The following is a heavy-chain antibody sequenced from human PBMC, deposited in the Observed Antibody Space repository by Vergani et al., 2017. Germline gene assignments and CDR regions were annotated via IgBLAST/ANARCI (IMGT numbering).Heavy chain of an antibody. CDR3: SRGRGYSFGYSDY. V-gene: IGHV3-49*04. J-gene: IGHJ4*02. Sequence: VQLVESGGGVVQPGGSLRLSCVASGFAFDTYGMHWVRQAPGKGLEWVAFIRNKAYGGTTEYAASVKGRFTISRDDSKRLAYLQLSGLKTEDTAVYFCSRGRGYSFGYSDYWGQGTLVTVSS. CDR2: IRNKAYGGTT. CDR1: GFAFDTYG. D-gene: IGHD5-18*01.